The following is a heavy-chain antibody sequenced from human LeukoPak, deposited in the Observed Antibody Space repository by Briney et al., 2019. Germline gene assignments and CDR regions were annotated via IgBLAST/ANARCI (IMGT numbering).Heavy chain of an antibody. CDR1: GFTFSSYA. CDR2: ISYDGSNK. J-gene: IGHJ4*02. Sequence: GRSLRLSCAASGFTFSSYAMHWVRQAPGKGLEWVAVISYDGSNKYYADSVKGRFTISRDNSKNTLYLQMNSLRAEDTAVYYCARGPDYYSGESGFRNWGQGTLVTVSS. V-gene: IGHV3-30*04. CDR3: ARGPDYYSGESGFRN. D-gene: IGHD3-10*01.